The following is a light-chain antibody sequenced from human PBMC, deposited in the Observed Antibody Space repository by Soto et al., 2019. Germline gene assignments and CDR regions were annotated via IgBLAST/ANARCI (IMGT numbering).Light chain of an antibody. Sequence: QFVLTQPPSVSGAPGQRVTISCTGSSSNIGAGYDVHWYQQLPGTAPKLLIYGNSHRPSGVPDRFSGSKSGTSASLAITGLQAEDEADYYCQSYDSSLSGFVVFGGGTKLTVL. CDR2: GNS. CDR1: SSNIGAGYD. V-gene: IGLV1-40*01. CDR3: QSYDSSLSGFVV. J-gene: IGLJ2*01.